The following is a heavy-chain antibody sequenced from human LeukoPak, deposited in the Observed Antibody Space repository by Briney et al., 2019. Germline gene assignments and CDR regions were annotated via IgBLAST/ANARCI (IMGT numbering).Heavy chain of an antibody. V-gene: IGHV3-13*01. J-gene: IGHJ6*02. Sequence: QPGGSLRLSCAASGFTFSSYDMHWVRQATGKGLEWVSAIGTAGGTYYPGSVKGRFTISRENAKNSLYLQMNSLRAGDTAVYYCARDGRLYGMDVWGQGTTVTVSS. CDR1: GFTFSSYD. CDR2: IGTAGGT. D-gene: IGHD2-15*01. CDR3: ARDGRLYGMDV.